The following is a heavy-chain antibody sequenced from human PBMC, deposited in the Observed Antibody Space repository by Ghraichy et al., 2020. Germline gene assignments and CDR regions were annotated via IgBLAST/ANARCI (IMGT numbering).Heavy chain of an antibody. CDR2: IYYTGTT. CDR3: ASSHYDSSGFYQFDY. CDR1: GGSISGSY. D-gene: IGHD3-22*01. Sequence: QTLSLTCTVSGGSISGSYWSWIRQPPGKGLEWIGDIYYTGTTDYNPSLKSRVSISVDTSRNQFSLKLSSVTAADTAVYYCASSHYDSSGFYQFDYWGQGTLVTVSS. J-gene: IGHJ4*02. V-gene: IGHV4-59*01.